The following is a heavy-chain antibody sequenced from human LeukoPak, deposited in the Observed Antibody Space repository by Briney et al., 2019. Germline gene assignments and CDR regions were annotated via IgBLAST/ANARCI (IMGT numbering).Heavy chain of an antibody. J-gene: IGHJ4*02. Sequence: SAKVSCKASGGTFSSYAISWVRQAPGQGLEWMGGIIPIFGTANYAQKFQGRVTITTDESTSTAYMELSSLRSEDTAVYYCARSPGGDGYNFDYWGQGTLVTASS. CDR2: IIPIFGTA. D-gene: IGHD5-24*01. V-gene: IGHV1-69*05. CDR3: ARSPGGDGYNFDY. CDR1: GGTFSSYA.